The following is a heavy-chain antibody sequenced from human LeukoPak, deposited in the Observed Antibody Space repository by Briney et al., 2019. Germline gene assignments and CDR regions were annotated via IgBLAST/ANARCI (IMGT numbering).Heavy chain of an antibody. J-gene: IGHJ4*02. D-gene: IGHD1-26*01. CDR2: IYPGDSDT. Sequence: GESLKISCKGSGYIFTNHWIAWVRQMPGKGLEWMGIIYPGDSDTRYSPSFQGQVTISADKSISTAYLQWSSLKASDTAMYYCASRVGATHYDYWGQGTLVTVSS. V-gene: IGHV5-51*01. CDR1: GYIFTNHW. CDR3: ASRVGATHYDY.